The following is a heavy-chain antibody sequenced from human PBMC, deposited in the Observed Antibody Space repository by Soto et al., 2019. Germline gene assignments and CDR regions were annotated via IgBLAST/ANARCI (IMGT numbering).Heavy chain of an antibody. CDR2: ISGSGGST. J-gene: IGHJ3*02. Sequence: GGSLRLSCASSVFTFSNYAMNWVRHSPGKWLEWVSVISGSGGSTKYADSVKGRFSISRDNSKSTLYLQINSLRAEDMALYYCAKAHDDHGDPDAFDMLGETTRVTGSS. D-gene: IGHD4-17*01. V-gene: IGHV3-23*01. CDR1: VFTFSNYA. CDR3: AKAHDDHGDPDAFDM.